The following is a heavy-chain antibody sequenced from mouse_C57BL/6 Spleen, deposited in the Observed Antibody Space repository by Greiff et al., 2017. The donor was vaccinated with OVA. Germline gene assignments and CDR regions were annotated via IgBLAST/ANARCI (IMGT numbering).Heavy chain of an antibody. CDR1: GYTFTSYW. V-gene: IGHV1-64*01. CDR2: IHPNSGST. CDR3: ARRGVNYDAMDD. J-gene: IGHJ4*01. Sequence: QVQLQQPGAELVKPGASVKLSCKASGYTFTSYWMHWVKQRPGQGLEWIGMIHPNSGSTNYNEKFKSKATLTVDKSSSTAYMQLSSLTSEDSAVYYCARRGVNYDAMDDWGKGTSVTVSS.